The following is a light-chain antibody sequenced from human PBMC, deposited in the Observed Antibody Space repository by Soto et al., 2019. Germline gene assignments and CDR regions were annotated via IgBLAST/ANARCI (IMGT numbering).Light chain of an antibody. CDR2: AAS. CDR1: RSISRY. Sequence: DIQMTQSPSSLSASVGDRVNMTCRASRSISRYLSWYQQKPGKAPNLLIYAASSLQSGVPPRFSGAGSGTDFTLTIGNLHPEDFAIYYCKQSYSSQWTFGQGTKVDIK. CDR3: KQSYSSQWT. J-gene: IGKJ1*01. V-gene: IGKV1-39*01.